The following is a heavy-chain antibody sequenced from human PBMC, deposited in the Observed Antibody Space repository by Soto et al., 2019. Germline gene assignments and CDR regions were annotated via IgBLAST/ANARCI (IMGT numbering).Heavy chain of an antibody. Sequence: QMQLQESGPGLVKPSQTLSLTCTVSGGSINSGVYYWSWIRQHPGKGVEWIGNIFYSGTTNYAPSLRSRVFLSVDTSKNQFSLKVSSVTAADSAVYYCARTYGDFDAFDIWGQGSMVTVSS. CDR2: IFYSGTT. CDR1: GGSINSGVYY. CDR3: ARTYGDFDAFDI. V-gene: IGHV4-31*03. J-gene: IGHJ3*02. D-gene: IGHD4-17*01.